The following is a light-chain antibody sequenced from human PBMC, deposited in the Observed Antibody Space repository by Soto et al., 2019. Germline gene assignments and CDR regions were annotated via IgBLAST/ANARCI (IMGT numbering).Light chain of an antibody. CDR3: VQALQRPPWT. CDR1: QSLLHSNGYNY. V-gene: IGKV2-28*01. Sequence: DLVVTQSPLTLPVTPGETASISCRSSQSLLHSNGYNYLDWYLQKPGQSPQLLIYLGSNRASGVPDMVRGSGAGTDLTPKICKGEAEDFGVYYCVQALQRPPWTFGQGTKVEIK. CDR2: LGS. J-gene: IGKJ1*01.